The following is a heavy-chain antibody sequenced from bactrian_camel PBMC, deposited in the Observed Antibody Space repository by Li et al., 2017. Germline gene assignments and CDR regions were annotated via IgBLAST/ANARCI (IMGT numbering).Heavy chain of an antibody. D-gene: IGHD3*01. CDR2: INSDGTNT. Sequence: QVQLVESGGGLVQPGGSLRISCAASGFTFSSYLMSWVRQTPGKGLEWVSSINSDGTNTYYADSVKGRFTISRDNAKNTVYLQMNSLKPEDTAVYYCAADRGYGLGCEDGSGYWGQGTQVTVS. CDR3: AADRGYGLGCEDGSGY. CDR1: GFTFSSYL. V-gene: IGHV3-2*01. J-gene: IGHJ6*01.